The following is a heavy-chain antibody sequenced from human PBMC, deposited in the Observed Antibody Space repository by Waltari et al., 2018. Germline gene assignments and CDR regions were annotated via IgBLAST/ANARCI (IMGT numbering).Heavy chain of an antibody. V-gene: IGHV3-48*03. CDR3: ARSAVIIPIMLRHEGTDFDY. D-gene: IGHD3-22*01. Sequence: EVQLVQSGGGLVQPGGSLRLSCEASGFTFSSYEMNCVRQTPGKGLEWLSYITSSGSSIYYADSVKGRFTISRDNAKNSLYLEMNSLTAEDTGVYYCARSAVIIPIMLRHEGTDFDYWGQGTLVTVSS. J-gene: IGHJ4*02. CDR2: ITSSGSSI. CDR1: GFTFSSYE.